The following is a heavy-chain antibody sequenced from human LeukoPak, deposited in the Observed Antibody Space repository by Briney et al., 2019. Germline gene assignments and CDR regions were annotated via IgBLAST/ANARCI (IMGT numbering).Heavy chain of an antibody. CDR3: AKGIRVPPLADYYYGMDV. CDR2: ISSSSSYI. D-gene: IGHD3-10*01. Sequence: AGGSLRLSCAASGFTFSSYSMNWVRQAPGKGLEWVSSISSSSSYIYYADSVKGRFTISRDNAKNSLYLQMNSLRAEDTAVYYCAKGIRVPPLADYYYGMDVWGQGTTVTVSS. V-gene: IGHV3-21*04. CDR1: GFTFSSYS. J-gene: IGHJ6*02.